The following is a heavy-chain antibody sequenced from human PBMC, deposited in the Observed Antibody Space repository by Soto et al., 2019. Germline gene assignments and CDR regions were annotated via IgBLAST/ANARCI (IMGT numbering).Heavy chain of an antibody. V-gene: IGHV4-39*01. CDR3: ARATVTTSLYYYGMDV. Sequence: PSETLSLTCAVSGASISRGGFHWGWIRQPPGQGLEWIGSLYSGSTYHNPSLKSRVTISADTSKNQFSLRLSSVTAADTAVYYCARATVTTSLYYYGMDVWGQGTTVTSP. J-gene: IGHJ6*02. CDR2: LYSGST. D-gene: IGHD4-17*01. CDR1: GASISRGGFH.